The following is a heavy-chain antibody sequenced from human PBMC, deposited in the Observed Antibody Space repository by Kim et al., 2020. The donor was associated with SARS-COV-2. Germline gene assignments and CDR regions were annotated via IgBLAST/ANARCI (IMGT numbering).Heavy chain of an antibody. J-gene: IGHJ4*02. CDR1: GFTFSSYG. CDR2: ISYDGSNK. D-gene: IGHD3-10*01. V-gene: IGHV3-30*18. CDR3: AKGGSGSYFSPFDY. Sequence: GGSLRLSCAASGFTFSSYGMHCVRQAPGKGLEWVAVISYDGSNKYYADSVKGRFTISRDNSKNTLYLQMNSLRAEDTAVYYCAKGGSGSYFSPFDYWGQGTLVTVSS.